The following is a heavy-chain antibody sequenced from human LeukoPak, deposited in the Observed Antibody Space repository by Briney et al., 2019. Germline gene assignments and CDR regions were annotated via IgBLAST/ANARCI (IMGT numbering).Heavy chain of an antibody. D-gene: IGHD4-17*01. J-gene: IGHJ6*03. CDR3: ARAGSYGDYGNYYYYYMDV. CDR2: IYTSGST. Sequence: PSETLSLTCTVSGGSISSYYWSRIRQPAGKGLEWIGRIYTSGSTNYNPSLKSRVTMSVDTSKNQFSLKLSSVTAADTAVYYCARAGSYGDYGNYYYYYMDVWGKGTTVTISS. CDR1: GGSISSYY. V-gene: IGHV4-4*07.